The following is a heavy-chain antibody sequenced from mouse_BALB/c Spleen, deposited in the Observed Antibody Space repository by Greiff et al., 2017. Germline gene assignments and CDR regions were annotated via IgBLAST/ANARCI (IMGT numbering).Heavy chain of an antibody. D-gene: IGHD2-4*01. V-gene: IGHV5-9-4*01. Sequence: EVQRVESGGGLVKPGGSLKLSCAASGFTFSSYAMSWVRQSPEKRLEWVAEISSGGSYTYYPDTVTGRFTISRDNAKNTLYLEMSSLRSEDTAMYYCARSPMITPFDYWGQGTTLTVSS. CDR3: ARSPMITPFDY. CDR2: ISSGGSYT. CDR1: GFTFSSYA. J-gene: IGHJ2*01.